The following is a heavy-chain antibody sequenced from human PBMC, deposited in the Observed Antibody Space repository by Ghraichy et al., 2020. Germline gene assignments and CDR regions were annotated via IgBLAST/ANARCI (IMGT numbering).Heavy chain of an antibody. CDR1: GFTFSSYG. Sequence: GESLNISCAASGFTFSSYGMHWVRQAPGKGLEWVAFIRYDGSNKYYADSVKGRFTISRDNSKNTLYLQMNSLRAEDTAVYYCAKANLDTAMVVPFDYWGQGTLVTVSS. CDR3: AKANLDTAMVVPFDY. V-gene: IGHV3-30*02. D-gene: IGHD5-18*01. J-gene: IGHJ4*02. CDR2: IRYDGSNK.